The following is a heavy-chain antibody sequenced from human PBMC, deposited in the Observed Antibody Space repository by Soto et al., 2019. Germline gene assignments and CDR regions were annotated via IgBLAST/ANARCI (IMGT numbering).Heavy chain of an antibody. CDR1: GFTFSTYS. CDR2: ISSRSDI. V-gene: IGHV3-21*01. Sequence: GWSLRLSCVGSGFTFSTYSINLVRQAPGKGLEWISSISSRSDIYYADSVKGRLTISRDNDKNSVSLQMNSLRAEDTAVYYCAREYTAWPLAYGLDVWGEGTKVTVS. CDR3: AREYTAWPLAYGLDV. D-gene: IGHD2-2*02. J-gene: IGHJ6*02.